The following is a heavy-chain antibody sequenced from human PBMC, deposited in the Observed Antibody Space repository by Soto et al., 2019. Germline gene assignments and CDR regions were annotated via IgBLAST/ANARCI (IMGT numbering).Heavy chain of an antibody. CDR3: ARYNNSGSHAFDI. CDR1: GGSISSGGYY. D-gene: IGHD3-22*01. CDR2: IYYGGST. Sequence: QVQLQESGPGLVKPSQTLSLTCTVSGGSISSGGYYWSWIRQHPGKGLEWIGYIYYGGSTYYNPSLKSRVTISVDTSKNQFSLKLSSVTAADTAVYYCARYNNSGSHAFDIWGQGTMVTVSS. V-gene: IGHV4-31*03. J-gene: IGHJ3*02.